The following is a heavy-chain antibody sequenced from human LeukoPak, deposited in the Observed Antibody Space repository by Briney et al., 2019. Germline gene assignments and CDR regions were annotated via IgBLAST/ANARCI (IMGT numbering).Heavy chain of an antibody. V-gene: IGHV3-23*01. Sequence: GGSLSLSCAASGFTFSSYAMSWVRQAPGKGLEWVSAISGSGGSTYYADSVKGRFTISRDNSKNTLYLQMHSLRAEDTAVYYCAKSKSQWELLMDYWGQGTLVTVSS. CDR3: AKSKSQWELLMDY. CDR1: GFTFSSYA. CDR2: ISGSGGST. J-gene: IGHJ4*02. D-gene: IGHD1-26*01.